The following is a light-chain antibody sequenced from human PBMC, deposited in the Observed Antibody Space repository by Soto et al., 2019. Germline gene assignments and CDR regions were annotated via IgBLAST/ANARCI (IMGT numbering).Light chain of an antibody. CDR1: QGISNH. CDR3: QKYDRAPWT. J-gene: IGKJ1*01. CDR2: AAS. Sequence: DMQMTQSPPSLSASVGDTVAITCRASQGISNHLAWYQQKPGKAPKLLIYAASTLQSGVPSRFSGSGSGTDFTLTISSLQPEDVATYYCQKYDRAPWTFGRGTKVES. V-gene: IGKV1-27*01.